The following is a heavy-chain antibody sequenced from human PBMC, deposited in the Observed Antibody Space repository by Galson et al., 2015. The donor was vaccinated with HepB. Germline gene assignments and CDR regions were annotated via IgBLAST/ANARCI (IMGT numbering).Heavy chain of an antibody. CDR1: GYTFTSYG. Sequence: SVKVSCKASGYTFTSYGISWVRQAPGQGLEWMGWISAYNGNTNYAQKLQGRVTMTTDTSTSTAYMELRSLRSDDTAVYYCARDLVVVTATLQDWYFDLWGRGTLVTVSS. CDR2: ISAYNGNT. V-gene: IGHV1-18*04. J-gene: IGHJ2*01. CDR3: ARDLVVVTATLQDWYFDL. D-gene: IGHD2-21*02.